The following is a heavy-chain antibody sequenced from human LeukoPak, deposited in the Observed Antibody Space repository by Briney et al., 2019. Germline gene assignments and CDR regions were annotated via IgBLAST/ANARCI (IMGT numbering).Heavy chain of an antibody. V-gene: IGHV3-33*01. CDR3: ARDQVEERGYSGYDIRGPSYYYYYGMDV. Sequence: PGGSLRLSCAASGFTFSSYGMHWVRQAPGKGLEWVAVIWYDGSNKYYADSVKGRFTISRDNSKNTLYLQMNSLRAEDTAVYYCARDQVEERGYSGYDIRGPSYYYYYGMDVWGQGTTVTVSS. J-gene: IGHJ6*02. CDR1: GFTFSSYG. CDR2: IWYDGSNK. D-gene: IGHD5-12*01.